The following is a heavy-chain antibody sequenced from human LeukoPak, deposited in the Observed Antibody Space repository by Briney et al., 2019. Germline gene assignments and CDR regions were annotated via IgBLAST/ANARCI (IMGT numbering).Heavy chain of an antibody. V-gene: IGHV3-48*04. CDR3: AELGITMIGGV. Sequence: GGSLRLSCAASGFTFSSYSMNWVRRAPGKGLGWVSYISSSSSTIYYADSVKGRFTISRDNAKNSLYLQMNSLRAEDTAVYYCAELGITMIGGVWGKGTTVTISS. J-gene: IGHJ6*04. D-gene: IGHD3-10*02. CDR1: GFTFSSYS. CDR2: ISSSSSTI.